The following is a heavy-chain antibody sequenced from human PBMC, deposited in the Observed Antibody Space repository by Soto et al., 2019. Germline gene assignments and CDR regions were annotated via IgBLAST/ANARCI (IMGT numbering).Heavy chain of an antibody. CDR1: GYSFTSYC. D-gene: IGHD1-1*01. CDR3: ARLWNDDSRYFDY. CDR2: IDPSDSYT. Sequence: PGESLKISCKGSGYSFTSYCISWVRQMPGKGLEWMGRIDPSDSYTNYSPSFQGHVTISADKSISTAYLQWSSLKASDTAMYYCARLWNDDSRYFDYWGQGTLVTVSS. V-gene: IGHV5-10-1*01. J-gene: IGHJ4*02.